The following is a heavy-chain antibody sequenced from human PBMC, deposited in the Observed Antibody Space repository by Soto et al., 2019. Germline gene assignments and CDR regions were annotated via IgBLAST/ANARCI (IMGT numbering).Heavy chain of an antibody. D-gene: IGHD6-13*01. Sequence: PGGSLRLSCAVSGFTFSVYYMIWIRQSPGKGLEWVSYISSSGSTIYYADSVKGRFTISRDNAKNSLYLQMNSLRAEDTAVYYCARSSSWLNWFDPWGQGTLVTVSS. CDR1: GFTFSVYY. V-gene: IGHV3-11*04. CDR2: ISSSGSTI. J-gene: IGHJ5*02. CDR3: ARSSSWLNWFDP.